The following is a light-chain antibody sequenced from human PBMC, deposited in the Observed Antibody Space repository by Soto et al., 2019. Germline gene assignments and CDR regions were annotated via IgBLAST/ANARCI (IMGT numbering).Light chain of an antibody. V-gene: IGKV1-5*03. Sequence: DIQMTQSPSTLSASVGDRVTITCRASQSFTGWLAWYQQRPGKAPKLLIYKTSSLLSGVPSRFSGSGSGTEFTLTISSLQPDDFATYYCQQYNSFPITFGQGTRLEIK. J-gene: IGKJ5*01. CDR2: KTS. CDR1: QSFTGW. CDR3: QQYNSFPIT.